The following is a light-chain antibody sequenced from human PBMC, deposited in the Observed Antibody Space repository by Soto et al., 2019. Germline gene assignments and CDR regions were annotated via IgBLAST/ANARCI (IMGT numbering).Light chain of an antibody. CDR2: DTS. Sequence: EIVLTQSPGNLSLSPGESATLSCRASQSVSHFLAWYQQKPGQAPRLLIYDTSSRATGIPGRFSGSGSGTDFTLTIDSLEPEDSAVYYCQQRTDWPTFGGGTKVEI. V-gene: IGKV3-11*01. CDR3: QQRTDWPT. CDR1: QSVSHF. J-gene: IGKJ4*01.